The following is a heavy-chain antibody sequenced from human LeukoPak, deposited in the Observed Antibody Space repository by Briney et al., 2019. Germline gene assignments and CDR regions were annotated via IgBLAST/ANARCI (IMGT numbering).Heavy chain of an antibody. J-gene: IGHJ4*02. CDR1: GFTFSSYA. Sequence: GGSLRLSCAASGFTFSSYAMSWVRQAPGKGLEWVSAISGSGGSTYYADSVKGRFTISRDNSKNTLYLQMNSLRAEDTAVYYCAKSEVGGRITMIVVVTLDYWGQGTLVTVSS. V-gene: IGHV3-23*01. CDR2: ISGSGGST. D-gene: IGHD3-22*01. CDR3: AKSEVGGRITMIVVVTLDY.